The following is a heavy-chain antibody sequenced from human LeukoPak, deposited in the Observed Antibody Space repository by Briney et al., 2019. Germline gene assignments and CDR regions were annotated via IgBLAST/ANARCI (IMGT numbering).Heavy chain of an antibody. CDR1: GGSFSGYY. J-gene: IGHJ4*02. CDR2: INHSGST. Sequence: SETLSLACAVYGGSFSGYYWSWIRQPPGKGLEWIGEINHSGSTNYNPSLKSRVTISVDTSKNQFSLKLSSVTAADTAVYYCARGRGSRDYWGQGTLVTVSS. CDR3: ARGRGSRDY. D-gene: IGHD1-26*01. V-gene: IGHV4-34*01.